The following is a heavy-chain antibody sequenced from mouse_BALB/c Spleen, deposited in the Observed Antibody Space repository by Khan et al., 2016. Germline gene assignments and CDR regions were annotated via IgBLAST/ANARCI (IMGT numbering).Heavy chain of an antibody. Sequence: QVRLQQSGAELVKPGASVKLSCKASGYTFTSYYMYWVKQRPGQGLEWIGEINPSNGGTNFNEKFKSKATLTVDKSSSTAYMQLSSLTSEDSAVYYCTRRTHYYGYYFDYRGQGTPLTVSS. CDR3: TRRTHYYGYYFDY. CDR2: INPSNGGT. D-gene: IGHD1-2*01. J-gene: IGHJ2*01. V-gene: IGHV1S81*02. CDR1: GYTFTSYY.